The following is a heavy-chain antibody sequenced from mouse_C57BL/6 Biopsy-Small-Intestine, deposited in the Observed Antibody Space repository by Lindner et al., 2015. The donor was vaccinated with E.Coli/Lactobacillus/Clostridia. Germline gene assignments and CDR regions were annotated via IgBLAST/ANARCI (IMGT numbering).Heavy chain of an antibody. D-gene: IGHD2-2*01. J-gene: IGHJ4*01. CDR2: FDPEDGET. CDR3: ATKNAFWTGSDTLYHFDC. Sequence: PGKGLEWMGGFDPEDGETIYAQKFRGRVTMTEDTSTDTAYMELSSLRSDDTAVYYCATKNAFWTGSDTLYHFDCWGQGTLVTVSS. V-gene: IGHV14-2*02.